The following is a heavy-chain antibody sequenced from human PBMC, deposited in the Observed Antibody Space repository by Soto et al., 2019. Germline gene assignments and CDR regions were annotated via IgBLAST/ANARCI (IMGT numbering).Heavy chain of an antibody. D-gene: IGHD2-2*01. CDR3: ARDPYCSSTSCYSRTWYYGMDV. V-gene: IGHV1-2*02. CDR2: INPNSGGT. CDR1: GYTFTGYY. J-gene: IGHJ6*02. Sequence: ASVKVSFKASGYTFTGYYMHWLRQAPGQGLEWMGWINPNSGGTNYAQKFQGRVTMTRDTSISTAYMELSRLRSDDTAVYYCARDPYCSSTSCYSRTWYYGMDVWGQGTTVTVSS.